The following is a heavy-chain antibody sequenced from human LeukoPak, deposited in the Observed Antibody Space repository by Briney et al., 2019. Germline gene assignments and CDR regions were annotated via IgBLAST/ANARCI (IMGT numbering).Heavy chain of an antibody. D-gene: IGHD3-3*01. J-gene: IGHJ5*02. Sequence: ASVKVSCKASGYTFTSYGISWVRQAPGQGLEWMGWISAYNGNTNYAQKLQGRVTMTTDTSTSTAYMELRSLRSDDTAVYYCARSYDFWSGYFSHNNWFDPWGQGTLVTVSS. V-gene: IGHV1-18*01. CDR2: ISAYNGNT. CDR1: GYTFTSYG. CDR3: ARSYDFWSGYFSHNNWFDP.